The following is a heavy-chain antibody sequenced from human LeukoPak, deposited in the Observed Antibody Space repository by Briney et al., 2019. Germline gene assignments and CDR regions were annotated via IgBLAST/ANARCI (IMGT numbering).Heavy chain of an antibody. D-gene: IGHD2-21*02. Sequence: GRSLRLSCAASGFTFSDYYMSWIRQAPGKGLEWVSYISSSGSTIYYADSVKGRFTISRDNAKNSLYLQMNSLRAEDTAVYYCARMGRHIVVVTAILAWGQGTLVTVSS. CDR3: ARMGRHIVVVTAILA. J-gene: IGHJ5*02. CDR2: ISSSGSTI. V-gene: IGHV3-11*01. CDR1: GFTFSDYY.